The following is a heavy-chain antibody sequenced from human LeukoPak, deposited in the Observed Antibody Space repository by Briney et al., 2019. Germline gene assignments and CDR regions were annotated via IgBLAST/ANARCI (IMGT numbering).Heavy chain of an antibody. CDR2: ISGSGGST. CDR3: ARDGRTTGGFDY. Sequence: GGSLRLSCAASGFTFSSYAMSWVRQAPGKGLEWVSAISGSGGSTHYADSVKGRFTISRDNAKNSLYLQMNSLRAEDTAVYYCARDGRTTGGFDYWGQGTLVTVSS. J-gene: IGHJ4*02. CDR1: GFTFSSYA. D-gene: IGHD1-1*01. V-gene: IGHV3-23*01.